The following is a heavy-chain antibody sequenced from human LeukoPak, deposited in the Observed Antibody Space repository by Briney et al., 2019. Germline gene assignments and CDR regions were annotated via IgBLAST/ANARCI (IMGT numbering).Heavy chain of an antibody. Sequence: SETLSLTCTVSGGSISSYYWSWIRQPPGKGLEWIGYIYYSGSTYYNPSLKSRVTISVDTSKNQFSLKLSSVTAADTAVYYCARDPGYCSGGSCFNSYYYGMDVWGQGTTVTVSS. D-gene: IGHD2-15*01. CDR1: GGSISSYY. V-gene: IGHV4-59*12. CDR2: IYYSGST. CDR3: ARDPGYCSGGSCFNSYYYGMDV. J-gene: IGHJ6*02.